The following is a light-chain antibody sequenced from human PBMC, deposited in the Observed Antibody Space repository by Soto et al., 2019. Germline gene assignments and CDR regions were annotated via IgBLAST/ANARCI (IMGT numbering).Light chain of an antibody. Sequence: SYELTQPPSVSVSPGQTASIRCSGDPLGDKYAHRYQHKPGQSHVLLIYEDNKRLSGIPERCSGSNSGNTATLTLSGTQAMDEADYYCQAWDRFTGVFGGGTKVTVL. CDR3: QAWDRFTGV. V-gene: IGLV3-1*01. CDR1: PLGDKY. J-gene: IGLJ3*02. CDR2: EDN.